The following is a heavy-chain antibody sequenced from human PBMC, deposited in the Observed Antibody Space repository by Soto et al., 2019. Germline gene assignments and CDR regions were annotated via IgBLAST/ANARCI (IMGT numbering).Heavy chain of an antibody. J-gene: IGHJ6*02. Sequence: QVQLVQSGAEVKKPGASVKVSCKASGYTFTSYGISWVRQAPGQGLEWMGWISAYNGNTNYAQKLQGRVTMTTDTASSTDYMELRGLRSDDKAVYDCARAERMTTVFRFNYYYGMAVWGQGTTVTVSS. CDR2: ISAYNGNT. CDR3: ARAERMTTVFRFNYYYGMAV. V-gene: IGHV1-18*01. D-gene: IGHD4-4*01. CDR1: GYTFTSYG.